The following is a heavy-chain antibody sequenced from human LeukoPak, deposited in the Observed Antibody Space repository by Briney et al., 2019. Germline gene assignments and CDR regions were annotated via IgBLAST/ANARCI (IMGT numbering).Heavy chain of an antibody. CDR1: GGSISSGGYY. J-gene: IGHJ4*02. CDR3: ARDVGQPKLFDY. V-gene: IGHV4-30-2*01. Sequence: PSETLSLTCTVSGGSISSGGYYWSWIRQPPGKGLEWIGYVYHTGSTYYNPSLKSPVTISVDRSKNQFSLKLRSVTAADTAVYYCARDVGQPKLFDYWGQGTLVTVSS. D-gene: IGHD2-15*01. CDR2: VYHTGST.